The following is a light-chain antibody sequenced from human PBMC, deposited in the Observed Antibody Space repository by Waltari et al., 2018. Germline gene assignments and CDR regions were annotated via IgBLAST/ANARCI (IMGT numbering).Light chain of an antibody. CDR3: MQNVHLPFT. V-gene: IGKV2-29*03. CDR2: EFS. Sequence: DMVMTQTPLSLSVTPGQPASISCTSSQRLLHTDGNTSLSWYLQKPCHSPQLLIYEFSSRFSGVPDRFSGSDSGTHFTLKISRVEADDVGVYYCMQNVHLPFTFGGGTKVEIK. J-gene: IGKJ4*01. CDR1: QRLLHTDGNTS.